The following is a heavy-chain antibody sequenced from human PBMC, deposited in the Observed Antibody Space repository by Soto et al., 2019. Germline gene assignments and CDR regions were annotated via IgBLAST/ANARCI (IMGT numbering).Heavy chain of an antibody. CDR3: AKDMYRAGVAVAGYQHDAFDI. Sequence: GGSLRLSCAASGFTFDDYAMHWVRQAPGKGLEWVSGISWNSGSIGYADSVKGRFTISRDNAKNSLYLQMNSLRAEDTALYYCAKDMYRAGVAVAGYQHDAFDIWGQGTMVTVSS. CDR2: ISWNSGSI. V-gene: IGHV3-9*01. CDR1: GFTFDDYA. D-gene: IGHD6-19*01. J-gene: IGHJ3*02.